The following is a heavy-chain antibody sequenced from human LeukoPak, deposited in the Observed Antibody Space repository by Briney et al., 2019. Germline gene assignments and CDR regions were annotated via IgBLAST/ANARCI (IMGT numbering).Heavy chain of an antibody. D-gene: IGHD4/OR15-4a*01. CDR1: GFTFSSYA. CDR3: ARRRLFLAHAFDI. V-gene: IGHV4-34*01. Sequence: GSLRLSCAASGFTFSSYAMSWVRQPPGKGLEWIGEINHIGSTNYNPSLKSRVTISVDTSKNQFSLKLTSVTVADTAVYYCARRRLFLAHAFDIWGQGTMVTVSS. J-gene: IGHJ3*02. CDR2: INHIGST.